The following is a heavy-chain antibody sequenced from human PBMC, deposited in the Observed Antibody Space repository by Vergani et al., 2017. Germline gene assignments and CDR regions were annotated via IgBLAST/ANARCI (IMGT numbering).Heavy chain of an antibody. V-gene: IGHV4-61*01. J-gene: IGHJ6*02. CDR3: ARVGSTTTVVTPGGNYYYYGMDV. Sequence: QVQLQESGPGLVKPSETLSLTCTVSGGSVSSGSYYWSWIRQPPGKGLELIGYIYYSGSTNYNPSLKSRVTISVDTSTNQSSLKLSSVTAADTAVYYCARVGSTTTVVTPGGNYYYYGMDVWGQGTTVTVSS. CDR2: IYYSGST. D-gene: IGHD4-23*01. CDR1: GGSVSSGSYY.